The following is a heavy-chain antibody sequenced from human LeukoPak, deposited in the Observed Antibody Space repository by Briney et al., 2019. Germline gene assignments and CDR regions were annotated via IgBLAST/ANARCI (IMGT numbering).Heavy chain of an antibody. V-gene: IGHV3-9*01. CDR2: ISWNSGSI. CDR3: AKDRRSVVAGIFDY. CDR1: GFTFDDYA. J-gene: IGHJ4*02. Sequence: PGGSLRLSCAASGFTFDDYAMHWVRQAPGKGLEWVSGISWNSGSIGYADSVKGRFTISRDNAKNSLYLQMNSLRAEDTALYYCAKDRRSVVAGIFDYWGQGTLVTVSS. D-gene: IGHD2-15*01.